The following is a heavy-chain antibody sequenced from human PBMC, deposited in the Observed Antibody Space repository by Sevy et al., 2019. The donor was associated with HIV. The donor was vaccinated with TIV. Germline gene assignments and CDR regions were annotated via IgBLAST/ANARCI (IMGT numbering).Heavy chain of an antibody. D-gene: IGHD1-26*01. CDR2: LTWNTYTI. J-gene: IGHJ6*02. CDR3: AKGMGEGAVQYFYGMDA. V-gene: IGHV3-9*01. Sequence: GGSLRLSCAASGFTFNDYAMHWVRLTPGRGLEWVAGLTWNTYTIGYADSVKGRFTITRDNAKNSLYLQMNSLRSADTALYYCAKGMGEGAVQYFYGMDAWGQGTTVTVSS. CDR1: GFTFNDYA.